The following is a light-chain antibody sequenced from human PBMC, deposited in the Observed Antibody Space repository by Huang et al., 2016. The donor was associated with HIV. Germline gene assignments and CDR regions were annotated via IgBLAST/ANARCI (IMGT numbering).Light chain of an antibody. Sequence: DIVMTQSPDSLAVSLGERATINCKSSQSVLYTSNNKNYLAWYQQKPGQPPKLLISGASTRESRVPDRFSGSGSGTDFTLTITSLQAEDLAVYYCQQYYSTPLTFGGGTKVEIK. CDR1: QSVLYTSNNKNY. V-gene: IGKV4-1*01. J-gene: IGKJ4*01. CDR3: QQYYSTPLT. CDR2: GAS.